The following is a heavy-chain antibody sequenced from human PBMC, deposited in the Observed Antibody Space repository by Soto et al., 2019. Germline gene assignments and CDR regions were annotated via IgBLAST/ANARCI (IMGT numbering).Heavy chain of an antibody. V-gene: IGHV3-72*01. CDR1: GFPFSDHQ. CDR3: ARVVGAPNWFDP. CDR2: SRNKANSYTT. D-gene: IGHD1-26*01. J-gene: IGHJ5*02. Sequence: EVQLVESGGGLVQPGGSLRLSCAASGFPFSDHQMDWVRQAPGKGLEWVGRSRNKANSYTTEYAASVKGRFTISRDDSKNSLDLQMNSLKIEDTAVYYCARVVGAPNWFDPWGQGTLVTVSS.